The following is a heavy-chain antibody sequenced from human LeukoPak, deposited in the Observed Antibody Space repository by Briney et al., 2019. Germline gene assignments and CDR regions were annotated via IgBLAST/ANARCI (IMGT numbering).Heavy chain of an antibody. D-gene: IGHD3-3*01. Sequence: GGSLRLSCAASGFTFSSYAMHWVRQAPGKGLEWVAVISYDGSNKYYADSVKGRFTISRDNSKNTLYLQMNSLRAEDTAVYYCARANEWLLPVNYYYYGMDVWGQGTTVTVS. J-gene: IGHJ6*02. CDR3: ARANEWLLPVNYYYYGMDV. CDR1: GFTFSSYA. CDR2: ISYDGSNK. V-gene: IGHV3-30-3*01.